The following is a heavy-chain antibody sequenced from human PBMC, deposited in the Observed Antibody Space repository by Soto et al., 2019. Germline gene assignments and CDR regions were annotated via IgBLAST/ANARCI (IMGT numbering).Heavy chain of an antibody. CDR2: IYYSGST. Sequence: QVQLQESGPGLVKPSETLSLTCTVSGGSISSYYWSWIRQPPGKGLEWIGYIYYSGSTNYNPSLKSRVTISVDTSKNQFSLKLSSVTAADRAVYYCARGGAHYYGGAWFDPWGQGTLVTVSS. D-gene: IGHD4-17*01. V-gene: IGHV4-59*01. J-gene: IGHJ5*02. CDR3: ARGGAHYYGGAWFDP. CDR1: GGSISSYY.